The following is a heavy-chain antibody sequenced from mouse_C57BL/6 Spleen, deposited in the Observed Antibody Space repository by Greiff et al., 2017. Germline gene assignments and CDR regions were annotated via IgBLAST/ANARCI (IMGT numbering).Heavy chain of an antibody. Sequence: EVQRVESGGGLVKPGGSLKLSCAASGFTFSDYGMHWVRQAPEKGLEWVAYISSGSSTIYYADTVKGRFTISRDNAKNTLFLQMTSLRSEDTAMYYCANVYDYDGFAYWGQGTLVTVSA. CDR2: ISSGSSTI. V-gene: IGHV5-17*01. CDR1: GFTFSDYG. CDR3: ANVYDYDGFAY. J-gene: IGHJ3*01. D-gene: IGHD2-4*01.